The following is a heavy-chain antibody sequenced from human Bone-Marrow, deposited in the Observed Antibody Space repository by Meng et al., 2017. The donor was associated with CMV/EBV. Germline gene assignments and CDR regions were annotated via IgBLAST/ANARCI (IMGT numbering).Heavy chain of an antibody. CDR3: ARGRSRTGTRGGFDP. Sequence: GSLRLSCAVYGGSFSGYYWSWIRQTPGKGLEWIGEVNHRGSTNYNPSLKSRVTISVDTSKNQFSLKLSSVTAADTAVYYCARGRSRTGTRGGFDPWGEGTLVTASS. D-gene: IGHD1/OR15-1a*01. J-gene: IGHJ5*02. V-gene: IGHV4-34*01. CDR1: GGSFSGYY. CDR2: VNHRGST.